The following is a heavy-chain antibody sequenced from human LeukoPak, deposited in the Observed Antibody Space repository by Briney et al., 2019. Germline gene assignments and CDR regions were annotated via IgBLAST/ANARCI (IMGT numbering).Heavy chain of an antibody. CDR3: AGDYNSLTGLNY. CDR2: IRIKANNDEK. Sequence: GGSLRLSCAASGFTFSDSAIHWVRQASGKGLEWLGRIRIKANNDEKAYGASVNGRFIISRDDSRNTAYLQMNSLKTEDTAVYYCAGDYNSLTGLNYWGQGTLVTVSS. V-gene: IGHV3-73*01. J-gene: IGHJ4*02. D-gene: IGHD3-9*01. CDR1: GFTFSDSA.